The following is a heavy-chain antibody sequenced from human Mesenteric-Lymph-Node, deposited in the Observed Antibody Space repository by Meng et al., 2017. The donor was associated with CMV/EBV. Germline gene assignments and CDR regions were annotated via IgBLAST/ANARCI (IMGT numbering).Heavy chain of an antibody. D-gene: IGHD3-22*01. CDR2: INWNGGST. J-gene: IGHJ4*02. V-gene: IGHV3-20*04. CDR1: GFTFDDYG. CDR3: ATYTSRNSGYYDY. Sequence: GESLKISCAASGFTFDDYGMNWVRQAPGKGLEWVSGINWNGGSTGYADSVKGRFTISRDNAKNSLYLQMNSLRAEDTAFYYCATYTSRNSGYYDYWGQGTLVTVSS.